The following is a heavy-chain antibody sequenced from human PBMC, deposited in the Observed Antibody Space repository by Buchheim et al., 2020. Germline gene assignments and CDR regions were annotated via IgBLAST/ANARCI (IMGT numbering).Heavy chain of an antibody. Sequence: EVQLVESGGGLVQPGGSLRLSCATSFTIRNFWMSWVRQAPGKGLEWVANIKQDGTERDYVDSVKGRFTISRDNAKNSVFLEMNSLRAEDMAVYFCVAISWNAFDLWGQGTL. J-gene: IGHJ4*02. V-gene: IGHV3-7*01. CDR1: FTIRNFW. CDR2: IKQDGTER. CDR3: VAISWNAFDL. D-gene: IGHD1-1*01.